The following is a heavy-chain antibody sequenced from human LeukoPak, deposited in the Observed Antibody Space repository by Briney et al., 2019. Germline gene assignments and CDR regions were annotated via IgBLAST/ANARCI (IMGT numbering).Heavy chain of an antibody. J-gene: IGHJ5*02. V-gene: IGHV4-59*11. CDR1: GGSISSHY. D-gene: IGHD2-2*01. Sequence: SETLSLTCTVSGGSISSHYRSWIRQPPGKGLEWIGYIYYSGSTNYNPSLKSRVTISVDTSKNQFSLKLSSVTAADTAVYYCARYCSSTSCMNWFDPWGQGTLVTVSS. CDR2: IYYSGST. CDR3: ARYCSSTSCMNWFDP.